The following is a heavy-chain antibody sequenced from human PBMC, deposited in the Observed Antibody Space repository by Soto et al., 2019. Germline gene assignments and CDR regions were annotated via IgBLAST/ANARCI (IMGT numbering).Heavy chain of an antibody. CDR2: IYCSGST. J-gene: IGHJ4*02. CDR3: ASGGGYSYALDY. D-gene: IGHD5-18*01. V-gene: IGHV4-59*01. CDR1: GGSISSYY. Sequence: SETLSLTCTVSGGSISSYYWSWIRQPPGKGLEWIGYIYCSGSTNYNPSLKSRVTISVDTSKNQFSLKLSSVTAADTAVYYCASGGGYSYALDYWGQGTLVTVSS.